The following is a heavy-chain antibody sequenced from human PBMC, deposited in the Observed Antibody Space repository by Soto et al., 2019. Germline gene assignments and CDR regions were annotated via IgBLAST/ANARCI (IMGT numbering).Heavy chain of an antibody. CDR3: ARDRYGSGSPPFDY. CDR2: IYYSGST. D-gene: IGHD3-10*01. V-gene: IGHV4-31*03. J-gene: IGHJ4*02. CDR1: GGSISSGGYY. Sequence: QVQLQESGPGLVKPSQTLSLTCTVSGGSISSGGYYWSWIRQHPGKGLEWIGYIYYSGSTYYNPSLKSRVNTSVDTSKNQFSLKLSSVTAADTAVYYCARDRYGSGSPPFDYWGQGTLVTVSS.